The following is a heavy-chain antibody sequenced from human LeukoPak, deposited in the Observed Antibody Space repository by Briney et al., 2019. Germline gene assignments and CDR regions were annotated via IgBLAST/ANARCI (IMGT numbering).Heavy chain of an antibody. CDR3: ARDIYCSGGSCYSGSLYYGMDV. Sequence: GGSLRLSCAASGFTFSSYAMHWVRQAPGKGLEWVAVISYDGSNKYYADSVKGRFTISRDNSKNTLYLQMNSLRAEDTAVYYCARDIYCSGGSCYSGSLYYGMDVWGQGTTVTVSS. V-gene: IGHV3-30*04. CDR1: GFTFSSYA. D-gene: IGHD2-15*01. CDR2: ISYDGSNK. J-gene: IGHJ6*02.